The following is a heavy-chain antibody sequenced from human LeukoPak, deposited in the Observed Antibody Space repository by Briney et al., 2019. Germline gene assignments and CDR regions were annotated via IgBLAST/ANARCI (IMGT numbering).Heavy chain of an antibody. Sequence: GGSLRLSCAASGFTFSSYWMSWVRQAPGKGLEWVAKIKQGGGETYYVDSVKGRFTISRNNAKHSLYLQMNSQKAEDTAVYYCARDTWSIAAAGTRYYYYGMDVWRQGTKVTVPS. D-gene: IGHD6-13*01. CDR1: GFTFSSYW. CDR2: IKQGGGET. V-gene: IGHV3-7*01. CDR3: ARDTWSIAAAGTRYYYYGMDV. J-gene: IGHJ6*02.